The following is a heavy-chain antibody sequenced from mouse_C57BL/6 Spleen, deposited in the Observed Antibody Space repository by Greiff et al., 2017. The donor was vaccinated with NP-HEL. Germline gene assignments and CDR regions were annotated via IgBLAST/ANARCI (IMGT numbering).Heavy chain of an antibody. V-gene: IGHV1-66*01. CDR1: GYSFTSYY. CDR3: ARNYYGSSFSLDY. J-gene: IGHJ2*01. CDR2: IYPGSGNT. Sequence: VQLQQSGPELVKPGASVKISCKASGYSFTSYYIHWVKQRPGQGLEWIGWIYPGSGNTKYNEKFKGKATLTADTSSSTAYMQLSSLTSEDSAVYYCARNYYGSSFSLDYWGQGTTLTVSS. D-gene: IGHD1-1*01.